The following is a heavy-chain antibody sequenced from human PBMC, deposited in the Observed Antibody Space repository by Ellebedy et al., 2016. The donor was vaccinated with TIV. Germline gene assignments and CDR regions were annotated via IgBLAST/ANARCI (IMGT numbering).Heavy chain of an antibody. V-gene: IGHV4-59*01. CDR1: GGSITSYY. CDR3: AKDRSKFDY. Sequence: MPSETLSLTCTVSGGSITSYYRTWIRQPPGNGLEWIGYIYYSGSTNSNTSLKTRVTITVDTSKNQFSLKLNSVTAAGTAVYYCAKDRSKFDYWGQGSLVTVSS. CDR2: IYYSGST. J-gene: IGHJ4*02.